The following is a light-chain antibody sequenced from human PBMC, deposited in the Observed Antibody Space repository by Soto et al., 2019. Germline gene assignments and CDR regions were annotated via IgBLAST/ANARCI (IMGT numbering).Light chain of an antibody. CDR1: QSVSSTY. V-gene: IGKV3-20*01. CDR2: GAV. CDR3: QQYASSPYT. J-gene: IGKJ2*01. Sequence: ELVLTQSPGTLSLSPGDRATLSCRASQSVSSTYLAWFQQKPGQAPRLLMYGAVSRATGVPDRFSGSGSGTALTLTMSRLGAEDFGVYFGQQYASSPYTFGQGNKLVIK.